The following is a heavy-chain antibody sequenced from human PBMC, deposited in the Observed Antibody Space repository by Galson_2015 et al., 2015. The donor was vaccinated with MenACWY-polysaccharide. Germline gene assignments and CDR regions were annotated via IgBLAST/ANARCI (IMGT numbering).Heavy chain of an antibody. CDR2: INPNSGGT. J-gene: IGHJ5*02. Sequence: SVKVSCKASGYTFTADYIHWVRQAPGQGLEWMGWINPNSGGTSYAQKFQGRVTMTRDTSLRTAYLELSRLVSDGTAVYYCAGCGSPWMGDLLFCFDPWGQGTLVTVSS. D-gene: IGHD3-10*01. V-gene: IGHV1-2*02. CDR3: AGCGSPWMGDLLFCFDP. CDR1: GYTFTADY.